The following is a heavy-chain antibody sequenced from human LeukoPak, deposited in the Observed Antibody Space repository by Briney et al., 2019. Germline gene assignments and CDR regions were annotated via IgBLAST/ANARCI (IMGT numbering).Heavy chain of an antibody. J-gene: IGHJ5*02. D-gene: IGHD2-8*01. CDR2: IWYDGSNK. CDR3: AKALYDFTVKDNWFDP. V-gene: IGHV3-33*06. CDR1: GFTFSSYG. Sequence: PGRSLRLSCAASGFTFSSYGMHWVRQAPGKGLEWVAVIWYDGSNKYYADSVKGRFTISRDNSKNTLYLQMNSLRAEDTAVYYCAKALYDFTVKDNWFDPWGQGTLVTVSS.